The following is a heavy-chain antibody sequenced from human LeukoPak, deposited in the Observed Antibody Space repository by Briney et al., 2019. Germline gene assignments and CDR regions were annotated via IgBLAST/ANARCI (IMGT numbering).Heavy chain of an antibody. CDR1: GFTFNSYG. CDR2: LSYDGNYK. V-gene: IGHV3-30*18. Sequence: PGGSLRLSCAASGFTFNSYGMQGVRQAPGRGLEWVAVLSYDGNYKYYGDSVKGRFAISRDNSENTLYLQMNILRGDDTAVFYCAKYAEYAVSTPCYWGQGTLVTVSA. J-gene: IGHJ4*02. D-gene: IGHD2-8*01. CDR3: AKYAEYAVSTPCY.